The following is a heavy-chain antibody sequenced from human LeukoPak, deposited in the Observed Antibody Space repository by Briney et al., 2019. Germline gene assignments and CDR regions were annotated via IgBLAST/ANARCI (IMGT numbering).Heavy chain of an antibody. D-gene: IGHD6-13*01. Sequence: SETLSLTCTESGYSISSVYYWLWIRQPPAKVLEWIGSIYHSGSTYYNPSLKSRVTISVDTSKNQFSLKLSSVTAADTAVYYCARDPPGYVDYWGQGTLVTVSS. CDR1: GYSISSVYY. CDR2: IYHSGST. V-gene: IGHV4-38-2*02. J-gene: IGHJ4*02. CDR3: ARDPPGYVDY.